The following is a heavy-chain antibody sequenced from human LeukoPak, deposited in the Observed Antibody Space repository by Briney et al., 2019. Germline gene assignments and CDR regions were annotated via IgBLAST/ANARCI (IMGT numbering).Heavy chain of an antibody. CDR2: IYTSGST. Sequence: SETLSLTCTVSGGSISSGSYYWSWIRQPAGKGLEWIGRIYTSGSTNYNPSLKSRVTISVDTSKDQFSLKLSSVTAADTAVYYCARAYRSSSWFNWFDPWGQGTLVTVSS. CDR1: GGSISSGSYY. D-gene: IGHD6-13*01. V-gene: IGHV4-61*02. CDR3: ARAYRSSSWFNWFDP. J-gene: IGHJ5*02.